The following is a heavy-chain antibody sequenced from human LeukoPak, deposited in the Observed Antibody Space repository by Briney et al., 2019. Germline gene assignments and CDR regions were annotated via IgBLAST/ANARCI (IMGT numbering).Heavy chain of an antibody. CDR2: ISSSSLYI. CDR1: GFTFDDYG. J-gene: IGHJ4*02. V-gene: IGHV3-21*01. CDR3: ARDRRDGYNLLDY. D-gene: IGHD5-24*01. Sequence: GGSLRLSCAASGFTFDDYGMSWVRQAPGKGLEWVSSISSSSLYIYYADSVKGRFTISRDNAKNSVYLQMNSLRAEDTAVYYCARDRRDGYNLLDYWGQGTLVTVSS.